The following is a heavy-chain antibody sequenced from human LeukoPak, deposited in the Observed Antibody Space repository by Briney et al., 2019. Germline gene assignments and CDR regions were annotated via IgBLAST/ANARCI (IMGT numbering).Heavy chain of an antibody. CDR1: GFTFSSYW. CDR3: ARDDFWSGYYSDGAFDI. D-gene: IGHD3-3*01. Sequence: AGGSLRLSCAASGFTFSSYWMSWVRQAPGKGLEWVANIKQDGSEKYYVDSVKGRFTTSRDNAKNSLYLQMNSLRAEDTAVYYCARDDFWSGYYSDGAFDIWGQGTMVTVSS. J-gene: IGHJ3*02. V-gene: IGHV3-7*01. CDR2: IKQDGSEK.